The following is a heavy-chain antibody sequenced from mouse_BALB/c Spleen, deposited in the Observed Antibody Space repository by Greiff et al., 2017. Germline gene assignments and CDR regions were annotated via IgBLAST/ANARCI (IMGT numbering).Heavy chain of an antibody. CDR3: ANREAYDYHGAWFAY. V-gene: IGHV1-26*01. J-gene: IGHJ3*01. D-gene: IGHD2-4*01. Sequence: VQLQQSGPELVKPGASVKISCKASGYSFTGYYMHWVKQSHGKSLEWIGRVNPNNGGTSYNQKFKGKAILTVDKSSSTAYMELRSLTSEDSAVYYGANREAYDYHGAWFAYWGQGTLVTVSA. CDR1: GYSFTGYY. CDR2: VNPNNGGT.